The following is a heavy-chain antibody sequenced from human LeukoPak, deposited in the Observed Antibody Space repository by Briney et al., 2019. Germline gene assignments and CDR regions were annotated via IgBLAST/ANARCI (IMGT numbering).Heavy chain of an antibody. CDR3: ARVNDFWRGYPLDY. V-gene: IGHV1-2*02. J-gene: IGHJ4*02. D-gene: IGHD3-3*01. CDR2: INPNSGDT. Sequence: ASVKVSCKASGYTFTGYYLHWVRRAPGQGLEWMGWINPNSGDTDYAQKFQGRVTMTKDASISTAYMELSRLRSDDTAVYYCARVNDFWRGYPLDYWGQGTLVTVSS. CDR1: GYTFTGYY.